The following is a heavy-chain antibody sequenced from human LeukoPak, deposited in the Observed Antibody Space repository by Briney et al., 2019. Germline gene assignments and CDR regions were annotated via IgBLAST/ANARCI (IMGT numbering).Heavy chain of an antibody. CDR2: MSSSSSTI. J-gene: IGHJ5*02. D-gene: IGHD6-13*01. CDR1: GFTFSSYS. CDR3: ARDSRPGQQLDNNWFDP. V-gene: IGHV3-48*01. Sequence: GGSLRLSCAASGFTFSSYSMNWVRQAPGKGLEWASYMSSSSSTIYYADSVKGRFTISRDNAKNSLYLQMNSLRAEDTAVYYGARDSRPGQQLDNNWFDPWGQGTLVTVSS.